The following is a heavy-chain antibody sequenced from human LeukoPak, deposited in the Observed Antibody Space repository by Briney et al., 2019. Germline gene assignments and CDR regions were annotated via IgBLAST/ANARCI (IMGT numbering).Heavy chain of an antibody. CDR3: ASHPDTMIVET. Sequence: ASVKVSCKASGYTFTSYYMHWVRQAPGQGLEWMGIINPSGGSTSYAQKFQGRVTMTRDTSISTAYMELSRLRSDDTAVYYCASHPDTMIVETWGQGTLVTVSS. D-gene: IGHD3-22*01. CDR1: GYTFTSYY. J-gene: IGHJ4*02. CDR2: INPSGGST. V-gene: IGHV1-46*01.